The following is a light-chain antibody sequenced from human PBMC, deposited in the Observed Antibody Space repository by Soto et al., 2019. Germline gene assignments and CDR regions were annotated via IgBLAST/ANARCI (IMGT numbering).Light chain of an antibody. CDR3: NSYTHNTTLV. Sequence: QSVLAQPASVSGSPGQPITISCTGTSSDIGAYEFVSWYQHHPGRAPKLIIFEVTSRPSGVSSRFSGSKSGNTASLTISRLLPEDEADYYCNSYTHNTTLVFGGGTKLTVL. CDR2: EVT. V-gene: IGLV2-14*01. J-gene: IGLJ2*01. CDR1: SSDIGAYEF.